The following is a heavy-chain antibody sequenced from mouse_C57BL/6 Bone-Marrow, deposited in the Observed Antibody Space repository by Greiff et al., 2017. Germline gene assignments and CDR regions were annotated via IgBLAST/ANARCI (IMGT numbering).Heavy chain of an antibody. Sequence: EVQLQQSGPELVKPGASVKISCKASGYSFTGYYMNWVKQSPEKSLEWIGEINPSTGGTTYNQKFKAKATLTVDKSSSTAYMQLKSLTSEDSAVYYCARRKGNYYDYDWTWFAYWGQGTLVTVSA. CDR2: INPSTGGT. V-gene: IGHV1-42*01. D-gene: IGHD2-4*01. CDR3: ARRKGNYYDYDWTWFAY. CDR1: GYSFTGYY. J-gene: IGHJ3*01.